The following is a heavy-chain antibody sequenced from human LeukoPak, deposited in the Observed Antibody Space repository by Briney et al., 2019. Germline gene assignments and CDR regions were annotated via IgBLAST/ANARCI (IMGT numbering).Heavy chain of an antibody. V-gene: IGHV3-66*01. CDR2: LYSDGST. Sequence: GGSLRLSCAASGLTVSSHYMSWVRQAPGKGLEWISVLYSDGSTYYADSVKGRFTISRDNSENTLYLQMNSLRVEDTAAYYCARRPDYGGTPTFDHWGQGTLVAVSS. CDR1: GLTVSSHY. J-gene: IGHJ4*02. D-gene: IGHD4-23*01. CDR3: ARRPDYGGTPTFDH.